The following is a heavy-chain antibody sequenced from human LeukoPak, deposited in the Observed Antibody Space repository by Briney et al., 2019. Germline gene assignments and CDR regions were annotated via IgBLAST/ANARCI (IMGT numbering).Heavy chain of an antibody. J-gene: IGHJ4*02. D-gene: IGHD3-9*01. CDR1: GGTFSSYA. V-gene: IGHV1-18*01. Sequence: ASVKVSCKASGGTFSSYAISWVRQAPGQGLEWMGWIGAYNGNTNYAQKLQGRVTMTTDTSTSTAYMELRSLRSDDTAVYYCARALPNYDISTGPVDYWGQGTLVTVSS. CDR2: IGAYNGNT. CDR3: ARALPNYDISTGPVDY.